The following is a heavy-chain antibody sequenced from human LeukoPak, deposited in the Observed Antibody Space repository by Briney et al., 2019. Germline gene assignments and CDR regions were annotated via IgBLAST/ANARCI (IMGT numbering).Heavy chain of an antibody. D-gene: IGHD3-9*01. CDR3: ARLVVLRYFDWFEYYYGMDV. CDR1: GFTFSDYY. V-gene: IGHV3-11*01. CDR2: ISSSGSTI. J-gene: IGHJ6*02. Sequence: AGGSLRLSCAASGFTFSDYYMSWTRQAPGKGLEWVSYISSSGSTIYYADSVKGRFTISRDNAKNSLYLQMNSLRAEDTAVYYCARLVVLRYFDWFEYYYGMDVWGQGTTVTVSS.